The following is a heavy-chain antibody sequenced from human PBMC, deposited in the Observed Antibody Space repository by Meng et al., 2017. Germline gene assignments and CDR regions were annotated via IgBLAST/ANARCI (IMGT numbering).Heavy chain of an antibody. V-gene: IGHV1-3*01. Sequence: ASVKVSCKASGYTFTSYAMHWVRQAPGQRLEWMGWINDGNGNTKYSQKFQGRITITRDTSASTAYMELSSLRAEDTAVDYCARGGSSGLVGYYYYGMDVWGQGTTVTVSS. CDR3: ARGGSSGLVGYYYYGMDV. D-gene: IGHD6-19*01. J-gene: IGHJ6*02. CDR2: INDGNGNT. CDR1: GYTFTSYA.